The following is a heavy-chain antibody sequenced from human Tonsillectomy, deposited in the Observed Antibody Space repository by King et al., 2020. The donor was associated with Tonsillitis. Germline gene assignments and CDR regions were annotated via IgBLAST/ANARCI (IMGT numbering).Heavy chain of an antibody. CDR2: IKSKTDGGTT. V-gene: IGHV3-15*01. J-gene: IGHJ4*02. CDR3: TTRSRGYDFWSGYYPGYFDY. D-gene: IGHD3-3*01. CDR1: GFTFSNAW. Sequence: VQLVESGGGLVKPGGSLRLSCAASGFTFSNAWMSWVRQAPGKGLEWVGRIKSKTDGGTTDYAAPVKGRFTISRDDSKNTLYLQMNSLKTEDTAVYYCTTRSRGYDFWSGYYPGYFDYWGQGTLVTVSS.